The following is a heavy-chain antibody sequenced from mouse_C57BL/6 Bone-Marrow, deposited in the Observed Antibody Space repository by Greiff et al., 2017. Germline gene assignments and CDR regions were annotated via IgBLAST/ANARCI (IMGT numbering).Heavy chain of an antibody. J-gene: IGHJ4*01. CDR1: GYTFTDYE. CDR3: TRLDGCLYAMDY. Sequence: QVQLQQSGAELVRPGASVTLSCKASGYTFTDYEMHWVKQTPVHGLEWIGAIDPETGGTAYNQKFKGKAILTADKSSSTAYMELRSLTSEDSAVYYCTRLDGCLYAMDYWGQGTSVTVSS. CDR2: IDPETGGT. D-gene: IGHD2-3*01. V-gene: IGHV1-15*01.